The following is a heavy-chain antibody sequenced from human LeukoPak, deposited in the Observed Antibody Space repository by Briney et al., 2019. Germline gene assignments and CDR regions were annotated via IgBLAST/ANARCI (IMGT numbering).Heavy chain of an antibody. V-gene: IGHV1-2*06. CDR2: INPNSGGT. CDR3: ARDGPGYCSPTSCSDNWFDP. J-gene: IGHJ5*02. D-gene: IGHD2-2*01. Sequence: GASVKVSCKASGYTFTGYYMHWVRQAPGQGLEWMGRINPNSGGTNYAQKFQGRVTMTTDTSISTAYMDLSSLRSDDTAVYICARDGPGYCSPTSCSDNWFDPWGQGALVTVSS. CDR1: GYTFTGYY.